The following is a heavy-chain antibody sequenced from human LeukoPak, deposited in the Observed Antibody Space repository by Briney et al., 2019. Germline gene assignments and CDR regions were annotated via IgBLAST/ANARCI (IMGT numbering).Heavy chain of an antibody. D-gene: IGHD3-10*01. J-gene: IGHJ5*02. CDR3: ARGGYYGSGNDFRFDP. V-gene: IGHV4-59*01. Sequence: SETLSLTCTVSGGSISSYYWSWIRQPPGKGLEWIGYIYYSGSTNYNPSLKSRVTISVDTSKNQFSLKLSSVSAADTAVYYCARGGYYGSGNDFRFDPWGQGTLVTVSS. CDR1: GGSISSYY. CDR2: IYYSGST.